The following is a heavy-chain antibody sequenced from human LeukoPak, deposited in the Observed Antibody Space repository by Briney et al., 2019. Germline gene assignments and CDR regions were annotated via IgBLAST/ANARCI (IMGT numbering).Heavy chain of an antibody. D-gene: IGHD5-18*01. J-gene: IGHJ4*02. Sequence: PSETLSLTCAVYGGSFSGYYWSWIRQPPGKGLEWIGEINHSGSTNYNPSLKSRVTISVDTSKNQFSLKLSSVTAADTAVYYCARERTYLGYSYGYSDYWGQGTLVTVSS. CDR3: ARERTYLGYSYGYSDY. CDR2: INHSGST. CDR1: GGSFSGYY. V-gene: IGHV4-34*01.